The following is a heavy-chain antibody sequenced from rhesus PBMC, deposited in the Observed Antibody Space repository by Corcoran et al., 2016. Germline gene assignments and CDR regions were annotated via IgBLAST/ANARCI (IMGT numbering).Heavy chain of an antibody. D-gene: IGHD3-3*01. CDR1: GGSVSSSNW. CDR3: ASCRQYYNMWTGYDY. J-gene: IGHJ4*01. V-gene: IGHV4-65*01. Sequence: QVQLQESGPGLVKPSETLSLTCAVSGGSVSSSNWWSWIRQPPGRGLEWIGYISSSSGRTDYYPSLKSRDTIATDPSKNQFSLKLRSVTAADTAVYYCASCRQYYNMWTGYDYWGQGVLVTVSS. CDR2: ISSSSGRT.